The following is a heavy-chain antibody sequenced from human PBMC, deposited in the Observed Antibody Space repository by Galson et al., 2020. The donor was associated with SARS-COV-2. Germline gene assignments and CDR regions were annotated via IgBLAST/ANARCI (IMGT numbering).Heavy chain of an antibody. J-gene: IGHJ1*01. D-gene: IGHD6-13*01. CDR3: ARESSSWSPFLQD. CDR1: GGSISSSNW. Sequence: SQTLSLTCAVSGGSISSSNWYTWVRQSPGKGLEWIGEIYHSRGASYNPSLKSRVTMSVDTSQNQISLKLTSVTAADTAVYFCARESSSWSPFLQDWGQGTLVTVSS. CDR2: IYHSRGA. V-gene: IGHV4-4*02.